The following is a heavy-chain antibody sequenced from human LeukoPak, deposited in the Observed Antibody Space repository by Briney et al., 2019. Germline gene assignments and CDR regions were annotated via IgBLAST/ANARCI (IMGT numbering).Heavy chain of an antibody. V-gene: IGHV1-46*01. J-gene: IGHJ6*02. CDR3: ARDLMVRGEYYYYGMDV. Sequence: ASVKVSCKASGYTFTSYYMHWVRQAPGQGLEWMGIINPSGGSTSYAQKFQGRVTMTRDTSTSTVYMELSSLRSEDTAVYYCARDLMVRGEYYYYGMDVWGQGTTVTVSS. D-gene: IGHD3-10*01. CDR1: GYTFTSYY. CDR2: INPSGGST.